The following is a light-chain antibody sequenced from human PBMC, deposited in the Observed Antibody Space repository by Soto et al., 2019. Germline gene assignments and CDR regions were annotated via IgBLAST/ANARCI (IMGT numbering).Light chain of an antibody. Sequence: DIQLTQSPSFLSASVGDRVTITCRASQGISSYVDWYPTTSGEETKLRIYAAARLQTGVPSRVSGSGSGTDVTLTISSLQPEELATYYGQQAYGAPPTFGQGTKVDIK. CDR3: QQAYGAPPT. CDR2: AAA. CDR1: QGISSY. J-gene: IGKJ1*01. V-gene: IGKV1-39*01.